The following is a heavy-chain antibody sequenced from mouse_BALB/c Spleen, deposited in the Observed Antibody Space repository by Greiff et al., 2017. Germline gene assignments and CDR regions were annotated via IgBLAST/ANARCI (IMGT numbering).Heavy chain of an antibody. D-gene: IGHD1-1*02. V-gene: IGHV1-82*01. CDR3: ARGGLLWMNAMDY. J-gene: IGHJ4*01. CDR2: IYPGDGDT. Sequence: VQLQQSGPELVKPGASVKISCKASGYAFSSSWMNWVKQRPGQGLEWIGRIYPGDGDTNYNGKFKGKATLTADKSSSTAYMQLSSLTSVDSAVYFCARGGLLWMNAMDYWGQGTSVTVSS. CDR1: GYAFSSSW.